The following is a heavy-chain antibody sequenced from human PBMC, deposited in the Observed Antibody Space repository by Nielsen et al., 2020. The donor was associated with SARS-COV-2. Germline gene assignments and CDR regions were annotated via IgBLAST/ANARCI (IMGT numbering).Heavy chain of an antibody. J-gene: IGHJ6*02. Sequence: KVSCKGSGYTFTNYWIGWVRQMPGKGLEWMGIIYPGDSDTRYSPSFQGQVTISADKSISTAYLQWSSLKASDTAMYYCARVSSGWDYYYYYGMDVWGQGTTVTVSS. D-gene: IGHD6-19*01. CDR1: GYTFTNYW. CDR2: IYPGDSDT. CDR3: ARVSSGWDYYYYYGMDV. V-gene: IGHV5-51*01.